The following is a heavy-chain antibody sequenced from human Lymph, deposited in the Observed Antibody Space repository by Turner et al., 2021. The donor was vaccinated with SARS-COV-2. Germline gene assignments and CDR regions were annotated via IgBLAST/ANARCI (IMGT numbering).Heavy chain of an antibody. CDR3: ARVLPFGDYFDY. CDR1: VFTVSSNY. Sequence: EVQLVESGGGLIQPGGSLRLSCAAAVFTVSSNYMSWVRQAPGKGLEWVSVIYSGGSTYYADSVKGRFTISRDNSKNTLYLQMNSLRAEDTAVYYCARVLPFGDYFDYWGQGTLVTVSS. D-gene: IGHD3-10*01. V-gene: IGHV3-53*01. J-gene: IGHJ4*02. CDR2: IYSGGST.